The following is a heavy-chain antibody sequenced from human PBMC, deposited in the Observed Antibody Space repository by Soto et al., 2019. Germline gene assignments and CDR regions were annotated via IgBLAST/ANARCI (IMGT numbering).Heavy chain of an antibody. Sequence: GGSLRLSCAASGFTFGSYAMHWVRQAPGKGLEWVAVISYDGSNKYYADSVKGRFTISRDNSKNTLYLQMNSLRAEDTAVYYCARDGTGTTPAGWFDPWGQGTLVTVSS. CDR1: GFTFGSYA. CDR3: ARDGTGTTPAGWFDP. J-gene: IGHJ5*02. CDR2: ISYDGSNK. V-gene: IGHV3-30-3*01. D-gene: IGHD1-7*01.